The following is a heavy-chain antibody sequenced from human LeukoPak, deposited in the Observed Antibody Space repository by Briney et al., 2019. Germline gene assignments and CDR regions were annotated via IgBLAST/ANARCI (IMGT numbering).Heavy chain of an antibody. J-gene: IGHJ6*02. V-gene: IGHV4-59*01. Sequence: PSETLSLTCTVSGGSINDFYWTWIRQPPGKGLEWIGYIFYSGSANPNPSLESRVTISVDTSKNQFSLKLSSVTAADTAAYYCARLRSGSTPPPPHYYYGLDVWGQGTTVIVSS. CDR1: GGSINDFY. CDR2: IFYSGSA. CDR3: ARLRSGSTPPPPHYYYGLDV. D-gene: IGHD1-26*01.